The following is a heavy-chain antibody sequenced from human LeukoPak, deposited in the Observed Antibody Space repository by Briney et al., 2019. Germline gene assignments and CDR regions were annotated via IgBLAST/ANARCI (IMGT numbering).Heavy chain of an antibody. J-gene: IGHJ4*02. Sequence: SETLSLTCTVSGYSISSGYYWGWIRQPPGKGLEWIGSIYHSGSTYYNPSLKSRVTILVDTSKNQFSLQLSSVTAADTAVYYCARSWDVVVPVIFDYWGQGTLVSVSS. CDR3: ARSWDVVVPVIFDY. CDR2: IYHSGST. CDR1: GYSISSGYY. V-gene: IGHV4-38-2*02. D-gene: IGHD2-2*01.